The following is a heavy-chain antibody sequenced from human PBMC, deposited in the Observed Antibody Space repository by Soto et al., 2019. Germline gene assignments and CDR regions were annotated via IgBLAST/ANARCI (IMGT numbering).Heavy chain of an antibody. CDR1: GFTFTNHG. Sequence: QMQLVESGGGVLQPGTSVKLSCVTSGFTFTNHGIHWVRQAPGKGLEWVADISFNGIDKWYQDSVEGRFIIFRDNFKNTAYLQMNGLTLEDTAMYYCVSGEGRNGNDTRFDYWGQGTLVTVSS. D-gene: IGHD5-12*01. CDR2: ISFNGIDK. J-gene: IGHJ4*02. CDR3: VSGEGRNGNDTRFDY. V-gene: IGHV3-30*03.